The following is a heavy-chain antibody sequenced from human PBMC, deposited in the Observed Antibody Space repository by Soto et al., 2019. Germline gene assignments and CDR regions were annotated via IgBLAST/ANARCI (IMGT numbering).Heavy chain of an antibody. V-gene: IGHV1-18*04. Sequence: ASVKVSCKASGYTFTSYGISWVRQAPGQELEWMGWISAYNGNTNYAQKLQGRVTMTTDTSTSTAYMELRSLRSDDTAVYYCARTLYYDSSGYYPVFDYWGQGTLVTVSS. J-gene: IGHJ4*02. CDR3: ARTLYYDSSGYYPVFDY. D-gene: IGHD3-22*01. CDR1: GYTFTSYG. CDR2: ISAYNGNT.